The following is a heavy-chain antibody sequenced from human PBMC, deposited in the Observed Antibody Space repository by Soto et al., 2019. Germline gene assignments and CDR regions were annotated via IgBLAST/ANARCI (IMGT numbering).Heavy chain of an antibody. V-gene: IGHV3-74*01. CDR1: GFTFSSYW. CDR2: INIDGSST. D-gene: IGHD2-15*01. Sequence: GGSLRLSCAASGFTFSSYWMHWVRQAPGKGLVWVSRINIDGSSTSYADSVKGRFTISTDTSTSTAYMELRSLRSDDTAVYYCARATVVDIDYWGQGTLVTVSS. CDR3: ARATVVDIDY. J-gene: IGHJ4*02.